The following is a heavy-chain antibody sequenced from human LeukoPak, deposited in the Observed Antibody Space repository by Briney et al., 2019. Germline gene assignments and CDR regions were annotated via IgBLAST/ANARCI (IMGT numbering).Heavy chain of an antibody. J-gene: IGHJ4*02. CDR1: GYTLTELS. CDR3: ATCPRGTTAGDLDY. D-gene: IGHD1-1*01. V-gene: IGHV1-24*01. Sequence: ASVKVSCKVSGYTLTELSMHWVRQAPGKGLEWMGGFDPEDGETIYAQKFQGRVTMTEDTSTDTAYMELSSLRSEDTAVYYCATCPRGTTAGDLDYWGQGTLVTVSS. CDR2: FDPEDGET.